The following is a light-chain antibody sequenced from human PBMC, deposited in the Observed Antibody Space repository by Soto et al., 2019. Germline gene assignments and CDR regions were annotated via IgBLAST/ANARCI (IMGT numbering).Light chain of an antibody. V-gene: IGKV3-20*01. CDR1: QSVSNNY. J-gene: IGKJ1*01. CDR2: GAS. Sequence: EIVLTHSPGTLSLSPGERATLSRRASQSVSNNYLAWYQQKPGQAPRLLIYGASNRDTGIPDRFSGSGSGTEFTLNISSLEPEDFAVYYCQQYGSLGTVGQGTKVDIK. CDR3: QQYGSLGT.